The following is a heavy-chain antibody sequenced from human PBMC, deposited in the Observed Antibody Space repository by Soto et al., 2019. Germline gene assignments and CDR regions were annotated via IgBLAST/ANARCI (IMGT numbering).Heavy chain of an antibody. CDR2: TSYDGSNN. CDR3: ARWGTTGGLDV. CDR1: GFTFRSYV. D-gene: IGHD3-16*01. V-gene: IGHV3-33*05. Sequence: QVQLVESGGGVVQPGTSLRLSCVGSGFTFRSYVIHWVRQAPGKGLEWVALTSYDGSNNFYGDSVKGRFTISRHNSRNTVELQRGSLRFEDTALYYCARWGTTGGLDVWGQGTLVSVSS. J-gene: IGHJ4*02.